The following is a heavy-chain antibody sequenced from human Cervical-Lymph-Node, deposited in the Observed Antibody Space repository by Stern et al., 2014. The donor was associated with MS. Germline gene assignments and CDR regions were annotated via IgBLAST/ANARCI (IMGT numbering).Heavy chain of an antibody. Sequence: VQLVESGGGVVQPGRSLRLSCATSGFTFSRYGMHWVRQASGKGLEWVAVSWYDGTNEYYADSVKGRFTISRDNSNNTLYLQMNSLRAEDTAVYFCARDETPMAPGGFDIWGRGTMVTVSS. CDR3: ARDETPMAPGGFDI. V-gene: IGHV3-33*01. CDR2: SWYDGTNE. D-gene: IGHD5-18*01. CDR1: GFTFSRYG. J-gene: IGHJ3*02.